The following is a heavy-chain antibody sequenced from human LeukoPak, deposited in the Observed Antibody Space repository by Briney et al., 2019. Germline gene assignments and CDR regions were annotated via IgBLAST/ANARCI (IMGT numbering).Heavy chain of an antibody. CDR2: ISTDGCTT. CDR3: VVGGSPGY. Sequence: GGSLRLSCAASGLAFSAYKMHWVRQAPRKGLVWVSRISTDGCTTDYADFVQGRFTASRDNTKNTWSLEMNSLRAEDTAVYYCVVGGSPGYWGQGTLVTVSS. CDR1: GLAFSAYK. D-gene: IGHD2-15*01. V-gene: IGHV3-74*01. J-gene: IGHJ4*02.